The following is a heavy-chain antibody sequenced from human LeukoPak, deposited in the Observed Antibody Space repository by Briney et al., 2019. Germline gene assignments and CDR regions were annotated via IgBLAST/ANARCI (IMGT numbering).Heavy chain of an antibody. Sequence: GASVKVSCKVSGYTLTELSMHWVRQAPGKGLEWMGGFDPEDGETIYAQKFQGRVTMTEDTSTDTAYMELSSLRSEDTAVYYCAGEPKDCSSTSCPPSYGMDVWGQGTTVTVSS. CDR2: FDPEDGET. D-gene: IGHD2-2*01. J-gene: IGHJ6*02. CDR3: AGEPKDCSSTSCPPSYGMDV. CDR1: GYTLTELS. V-gene: IGHV1-24*01.